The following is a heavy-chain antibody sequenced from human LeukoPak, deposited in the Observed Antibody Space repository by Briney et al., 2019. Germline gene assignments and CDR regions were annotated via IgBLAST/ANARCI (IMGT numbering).Heavy chain of an antibody. D-gene: IGHD5-12*01. CDR1: GYTFTSYD. CDR2: INPNSGNT. Sequence: GASVKVSCKASGYTFTSYDINWVRRATGQGLEWMGWINPNSGNTDYAQKFQGRVTMTRKTSVSTAYMELSSLTSEDTAVYYCARRGSHSDYDSYHYWGQGTLVTVSS. V-gene: IGHV1-8*01. J-gene: IGHJ4*02. CDR3: ARRGSHSDYDSYHY.